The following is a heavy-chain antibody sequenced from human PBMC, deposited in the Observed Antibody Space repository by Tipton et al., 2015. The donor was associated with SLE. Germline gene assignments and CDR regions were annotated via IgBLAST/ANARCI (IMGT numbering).Heavy chain of an antibody. Sequence: SLRLSCAASGFTFRNHALSWVRQAPGKGLEWVSSISTGGDTTYYADSVRGRFTISRDNSRNTLYLQMNILSAGDTAVYYCARDGIAATYDGLDIWGQGTMVTVSS. CDR3: ARDGIAATYDGLDI. V-gene: IGHV3-23*01. CDR1: GFTFRNHA. CDR2: ISTGGDTT. J-gene: IGHJ3*02. D-gene: IGHD6-13*01.